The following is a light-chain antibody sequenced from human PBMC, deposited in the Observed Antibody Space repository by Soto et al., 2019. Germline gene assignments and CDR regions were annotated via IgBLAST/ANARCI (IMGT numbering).Light chain of an antibody. V-gene: IGKV1-5*03. J-gene: IGKJ1*01. Sequence: DIQMTQSPSTLSASVGDRVTITCRASQSISIWLARYQQKPGKAPNLLISKASSLESGVPSRFIGSGSGTEFTLTISSLQPDDFATYYCQQYNNYPWTFGQGTKVEIK. CDR3: QQYNNYPWT. CDR2: KAS. CDR1: QSISIW.